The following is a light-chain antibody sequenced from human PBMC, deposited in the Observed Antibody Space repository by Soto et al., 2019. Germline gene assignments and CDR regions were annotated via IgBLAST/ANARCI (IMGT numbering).Light chain of an antibody. CDR2: DVS. V-gene: IGLV2-14*03. Sequence: QSVLTQPACVSGSPGQSITISCTGSSSDVGGYDFVSWYQHHPGKAPRLMIFDVSNRPSAVSNRFSGSKSGNTASLTISGLQAEDEGDYYCASYTSRSTLVFGTGTKLTVL. J-gene: IGLJ1*01. CDR1: SSDVGGYDF. CDR3: ASYTSRSTLV.